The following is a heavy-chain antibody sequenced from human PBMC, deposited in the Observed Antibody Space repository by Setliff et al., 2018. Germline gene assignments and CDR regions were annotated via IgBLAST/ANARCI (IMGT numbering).Heavy chain of an antibody. J-gene: IGHJ6*02. CDR3: ARGKVLYDYVWGSYRYEDYYYGMDV. V-gene: IGHV4-34*01. CDR1: GGSFSGYY. Sequence: SETLSLTCAVYGGSFSGYYWSWIRQPPGKGLEWIGEINHSGSTNYNPSLRSRVTISVDTSKNQFSLKLSSVTAADTAVYYCARGKVLYDYVWGSYRYEDYYYGMDVWGQGTTVTVSS. D-gene: IGHD3-16*02. CDR2: INHSGST.